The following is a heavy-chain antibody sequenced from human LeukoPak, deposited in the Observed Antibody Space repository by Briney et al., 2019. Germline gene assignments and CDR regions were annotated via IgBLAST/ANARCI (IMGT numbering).Heavy chain of an antibody. CDR1: GFTFNSYT. D-gene: IGHD3-22*01. CDR3: ARDLRSSGYYAFDY. J-gene: IGHJ4*02. CDR2: ISSSSSYI. Sequence: GGSLRLSCAASGFTFNSYTMNWVRQAPGKGLEWVSCISSSSSYIYYADSVKGRFTTSRDNAKNSLYLQMNSLRAEDTAVYYCARDLRSSGYYAFDYWGQGTLVTVSS. V-gene: IGHV3-21*01.